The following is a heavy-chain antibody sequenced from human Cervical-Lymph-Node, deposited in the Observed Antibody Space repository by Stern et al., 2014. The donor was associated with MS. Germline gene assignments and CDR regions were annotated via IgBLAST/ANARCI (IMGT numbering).Heavy chain of an antibody. CDR3: TRGEAAAFDY. V-gene: IGHV1-69*01. D-gene: IGHD2-2*01. Sequence: QVQLVQSGAEVKKPGSSVQVSCKASGGTFSNSAFHWERQAPGPGLEWMGGVIPMFATSNYAQKFQGRVTITADESTSTTYMEVSSLTSEDTAVYYCTRGEAAAFDYWGQGTLVTVSS. J-gene: IGHJ4*02. CDR2: VIPMFATS. CDR1: GGTFSNSA.